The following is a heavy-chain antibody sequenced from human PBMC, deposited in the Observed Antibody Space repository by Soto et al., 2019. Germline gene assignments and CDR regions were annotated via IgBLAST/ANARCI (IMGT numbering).Heavy chain of an antibody. Sequence: PSETLSLTCAVSGNPISSGYYWDWIRQPPGKGLEWIGSFYHSGSTYYNPSLKSRVTISVDTSKNHFSLKLSSVTAADTAVYYCARDGGSYYFYYWGQGTLVTVSS. CDR1: GNPISSGYY. CDR2: FYHSGST. V-gene: IGHV4-38-2*02. J-gene: IGHJ4*02. CDR3: ARDGGSYYFYY. D-gene: IGHD1-26*01.